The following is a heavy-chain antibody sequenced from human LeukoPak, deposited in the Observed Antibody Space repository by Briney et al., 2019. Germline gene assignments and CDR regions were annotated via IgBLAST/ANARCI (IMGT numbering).Heavy chain of an antibody. Sequence: GGSLRLSCAASGLTFSSYGMHWVRQAPGKGLEWVAVIWYDGSNKYYADSVKGRFTISRDNSKNTLYLQMNSLRAEDTAVYYCAKDSEFLDAFDIWGQGTMVTVSS. CDR2: IWYDGSNK. V-gene: IGHV3-33*06. CDR3: AKDSEFLDAFDI. D-gene: IGHD3-10*01. J-gene: IGHJ3*02. CDR1: GLTFSSYG.